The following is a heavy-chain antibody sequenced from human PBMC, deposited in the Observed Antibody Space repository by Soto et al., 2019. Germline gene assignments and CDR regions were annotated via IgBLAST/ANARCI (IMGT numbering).Heavy chain of an antibody. D-gene: IGHD6-19*01. Sequence: GASVKVSCKVSGYTLTELSMHWVRQAPGKGLEWMGGFDPEDGETIYAQKFQGRVTMTEDTSTDTAYMELSSLRSEDTAVYYCATGTVKVADLDFDYWGQGTLVTVSS. CDR1: GYTLTELS. V-gene: IGHV1-24*01. CDR2: FDPEDGET. J-gene: IGHJ4*02. CDR3: ATGTVKVADLDFDY.